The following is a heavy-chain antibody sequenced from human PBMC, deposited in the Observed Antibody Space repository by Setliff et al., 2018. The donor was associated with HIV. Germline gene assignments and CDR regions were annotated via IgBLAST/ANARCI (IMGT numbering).Heavy chain of an antibody. J-gene: IGHJ6*02. CDR2: IKQDGSEK. D-gene: IGHD2-2*01. CDR3: VRDGGSTSYNFLYCYGMDV. V-gene: IGHV3-7*01. Sequence: GGSLRLSCAVSGFTLSTYWMSWVRQAPGKGLEWVANIKQDGSEKYYVDSVKGRFTISRDNAKNSLFLQMNSLRAEDTAVYYCVRDGGSTSYNFLYCYGMDVWGQGTTVTVSS. CDR1: GFTLSTYW.